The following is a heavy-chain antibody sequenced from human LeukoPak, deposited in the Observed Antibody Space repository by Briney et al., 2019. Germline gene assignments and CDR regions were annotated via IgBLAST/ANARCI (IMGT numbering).Heavy chain of an antibody. CDR2: ISGSGGST. CDR1: GFTFSSYA. CDR3: AKGGVLRYFDWSPRVEFDY. Sequence: GGSLRLSCAAAGFTFSSYAMSWVRQAPGKGLEWVSAISGSGGSTYYADSVKGRFTISRDNSKNTLYLQMNSLRAEDTAVYYCAKGGVLRYFDWSPRVEFDYWGQGTLVTVSS. J-gene: IGHJ4*02. V-gene: IGHV3-23*01. D-gene: IGHD3-9*01.